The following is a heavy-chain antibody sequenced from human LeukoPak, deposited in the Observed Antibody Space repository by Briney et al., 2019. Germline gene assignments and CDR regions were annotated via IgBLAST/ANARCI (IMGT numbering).Heavy chain of an antibody. CDR2: VSGSGGST. Sequence: QPGGSLRLSCAASGFTFSSDAMSWGRQAPGKGLEWVSAVSGSGGSTYYADSVKGRFTISRDNSKNTLYLQMNSLRAEDSAVYYCARESGVDYGDYVGRFDPWGQGTLVTVSS. V-gene: IGHV3-23*01. J-gene: IGHJ5*02. D-gene: IGHD4-17*01. CDR3: ARESGVDYGDYVGRFDP. CDR1: GFTFSSDA.